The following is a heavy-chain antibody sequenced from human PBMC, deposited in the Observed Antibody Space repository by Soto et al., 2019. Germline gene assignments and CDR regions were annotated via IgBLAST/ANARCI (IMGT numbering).Heavy chain of an antibody. D-gene: IGHD2-2*01. J-gene: IGHJ4*02. CDR2: VYSSGTT. CDR3: ARDIGSYAYAEGY. Sequence: PSETLSLTCSVSGGSINSYWWSWIRQPAGKGLEWIGRVYSSGTTGYNPSLNSRATMSVETSKNQFSLKLTSVTAADTAVYYCARDIGSYAYAEGYWGQGIQVTVSS. CDR1: GGSINSYW. V-gene: IGHV4-4*07.